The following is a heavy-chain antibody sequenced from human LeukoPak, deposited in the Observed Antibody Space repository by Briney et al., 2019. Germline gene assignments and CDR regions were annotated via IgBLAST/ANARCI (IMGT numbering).Heavy chain of an antibody. Sequence: KCGESLKISCKGSGYSFTSYWIGWVRQMPGKGLEWMGIIYPGDSDTRYSPSFQGQVTISADKSISTAYLQWSSLKASDTAMYYCARLGGYCSGGSCHEYNWFDPWGQGTLVTVSS. D-gene: IGHD2-15*01. CDR2: IYPGDSDT. J-gene: IGHJ5*02. CDR1: GYSFTSYW. CDR3: ARLGGYCSGGSCHEYNWFDP. V-gene: IGHV5-51*01.